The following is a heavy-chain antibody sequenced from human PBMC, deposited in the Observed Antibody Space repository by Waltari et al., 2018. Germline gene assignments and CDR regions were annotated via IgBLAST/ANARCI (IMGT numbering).Heavy chain of an antibody. CDR1: GGSFSGYY. CDR2: INHSGST. V-gene: IGHV4-34*01. Sequence: QVQLQQLGAGLLKPSETLSLTCAVYGGSFSGYYWSWIRQPPGKGLEWIGEINHSGSTNYNPSLKSRVTISVDTSKNQFSLKLSSVTAADTAVYYCARRGTIFGVVETYFDYWGQGTLVTVSS. D-gene: IGHD3-3*01. CDR3: ARRGTIFGVVETYFDY. J-gene: IGHJ4*02.